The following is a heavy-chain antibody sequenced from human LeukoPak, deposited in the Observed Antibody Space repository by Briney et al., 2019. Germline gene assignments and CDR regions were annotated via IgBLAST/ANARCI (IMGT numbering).Heavy chain of an antibody. CDR2: IKPAKTHGATA. CDR1: GFTFSSYE. J-gene: IGHJ4*02. Sequence: GGSLRLSCAASGFTFSSYEMNWVRQAPGTGLEWVGRIKPAKTHGATADYGAPVKGKFTIARGDSTDRLFLQMNSLETEDTAVYFCAREGSLYGYHSFDSWGQGTLVTVST. V-gene: IGHV3-15*01. CDR3: AREGSLYGYHSFDS. D-gene: IGHD5-18*01.